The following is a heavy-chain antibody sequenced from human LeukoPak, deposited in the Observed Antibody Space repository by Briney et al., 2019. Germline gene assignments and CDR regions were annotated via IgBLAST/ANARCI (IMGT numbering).Heavy chain of an antibody. CDR1: GGSTTPYY. J-gene: IGHJ5*02. CDR2: MFYSGGT. CDR3: ARHPSASSWYDS. V-gene: IGHV4-59*08. D-gene: IGHD6-13*01. Sequence: PSETLSLTCTVSGGSTTPYYWTWIGQPPGKGLKWIGYMFYSGGTNYNPSLKSRVIMSVDTSKNQFSLKLSSVTAADTAVYYCARHPSASSWYDSWVQGILVTVSS.